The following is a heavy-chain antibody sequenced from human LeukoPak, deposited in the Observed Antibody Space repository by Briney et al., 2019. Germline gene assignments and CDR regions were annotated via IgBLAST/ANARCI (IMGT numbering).Heavy chain of an antibody. CDR1: GFTFGDHI. D-gene: IGHD6-13*01. CDR2: VSGSGSTV. J-gene: IGHJ4*02. Sequence: GGSLGLSCAASGFTFGDHIMNWVRQLPGKRLEWVAYVSGSGSTVYYADSVKGRFTVSRDNSKNTLSLQMNSLRAEDTAVYYCAKAQDPIAAAGTSPFDYWGQGTLVTVSS. V-gene: IGHV3-48*01. CDR3: AKAQDPIAAAGTSPFDY.